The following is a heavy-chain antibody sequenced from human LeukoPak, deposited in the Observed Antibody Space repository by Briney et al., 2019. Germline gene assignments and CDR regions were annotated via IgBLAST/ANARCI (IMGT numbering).Heavy chain of an antibody. D-gene: IGHD5-24*01. Sequence: QPGGSLRLSCAASGFTFSSYWMHWVRQAPGKGLVWVSRVSNDGSSTTYADSVKGRFTISRDNTKNTLYLQMNSLRAEDTVVYYCVRDAWMASTPLDYWGQGTLVTVSS. CDR1: GFTFSSYW. V-gene: IGHV3-74*01. CDR3: VRDAWMASTPLDY. J-gene: IGHJ4*02. CDR2: VSNDGSST.